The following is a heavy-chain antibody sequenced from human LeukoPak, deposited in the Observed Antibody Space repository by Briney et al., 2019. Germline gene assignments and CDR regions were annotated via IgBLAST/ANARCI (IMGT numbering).Heavy chain of an antibody. V-gene: IGHV3-53*01. D-gene: IGHD4-17*01. CDR3: ARDAYGDAFDI. J-gene: IGHJ3*02. CDR2: IYSDGTT. CDR1: GFTVSSNY. Sequence: GGSLRLSCAASGFTVSSNYMSWVRQAPGKGLEWVSVIYSDGTTYYADSVKGRFTISRDYSKNTLYLQMNNLRAEDTAVHYCARDAYGDAFDIWGQGRMVTVSS.